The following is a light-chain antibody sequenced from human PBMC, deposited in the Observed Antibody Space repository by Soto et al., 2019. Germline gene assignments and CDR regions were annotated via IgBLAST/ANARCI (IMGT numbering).Light chain of an antibody. Sequence: QPSLTQHPSAPGSPGQSVATSCTGASSDVGGYNYVSWYQQHPGKAPKLMIYEVNKRPSGVPDRFSGSKSGNTASLTVSGLQAEDEADYYCSSYAGSSNVFGTGTKVTVL. V-gene: IGLV2-8*01. CDR2: EVN. CDR3: SSYAGSSNV. J-gene: IGLJ1*01. CDR1: SSDVGGYNY.